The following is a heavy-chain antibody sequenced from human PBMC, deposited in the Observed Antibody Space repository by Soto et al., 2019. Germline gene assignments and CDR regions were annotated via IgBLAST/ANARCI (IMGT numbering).Heavy chain of an antibody. CDR3: ARASSSSSAADY. CDR1: GESINSGGYY. D-gene: IGHD6-6*01. J-gene: IGHJ4*02. CDR2: IYDSESA. V-gene: IGHV4-31*03. Sequence: QVQLQESGPGLVKPSQTLSLTCSVSGESINSGGYYWSWIRHHPGKGLEWIGYIYDSESAYYNPSLKSRVTISMDTSKNHLAMRLSSVTAADTAVYYCARASSSSSAADYWGQGTQVTVSS.